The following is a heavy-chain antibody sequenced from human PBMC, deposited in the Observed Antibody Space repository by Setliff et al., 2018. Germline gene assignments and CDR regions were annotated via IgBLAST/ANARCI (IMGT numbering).Heavy chain of an antibody. CDR1: GASITSGGFY. CDR3: ARSPSSGAYWNPRPFYSDY. CDR2: ISPSGST. V-gene: IGHV4-61*09. Sequence: SETLSLTCSVSGASITSGGFYWTWIRQPAGKGLEWIGHISPSGSTTYNPSVKSRVTISLDTSENHFSLKLDSVTAADTALYYCARSPSSGAYWNPRPFYSDYWARGTLVTV. J-gene: IGHJ4*02. D-gene: IGHD1-26*01.